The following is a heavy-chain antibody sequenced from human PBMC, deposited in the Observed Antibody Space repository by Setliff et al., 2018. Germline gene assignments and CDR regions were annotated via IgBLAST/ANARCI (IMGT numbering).Heavy chain of an antibody. CDR3: ATSGATDYYGMDV. J-gene: IGHJ6*02. Sequence: ASVKVSCKVSGYTLTEFSRHWVRQAPGKGLEWMGGFDPEDGETIYAQKFQGRVTMTEDTSTDTAYMELSSLRSEDTAVYYCATSGATDYYGMDVWGQGTTVTVSS. CDR1: GYTLTEFS. CDR2: FDPEDGET. D-gene: IGHD1-26*01. V-gene: IGHV1-24*01.